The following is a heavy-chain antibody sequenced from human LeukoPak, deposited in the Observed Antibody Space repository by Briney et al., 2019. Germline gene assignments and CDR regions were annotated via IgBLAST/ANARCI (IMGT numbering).Heavy chain of an antibody. CDR2: ISASGST. V-gene: IGHV4-4*07. Sequence: SETLSLTCTVSGGSISSYYWSWIRQPAGKGLEWIGRISASGSTNYAPSLRSRVTMSVDSSTNQFSLKLSSVTAADTAVYYCATDISWFDPWGRGTLVTVSS. CDR1: GGSISSYY. CDR3: ATDISWFDP. J-gene: IGHJ5*02.